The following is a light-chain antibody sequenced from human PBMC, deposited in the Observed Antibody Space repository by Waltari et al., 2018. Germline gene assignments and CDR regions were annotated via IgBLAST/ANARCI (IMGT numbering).Light chain of an antibody. CDR3: HSRDTISTRV. Sequence: SSELTQHPAVSVPSGLTVSITCQGDSLRRSYASWYQQRPGQPPVLVLYGQNNRPSGIPDRFSGSASGNTASLTITGTQAEDEADYYCHSRDTISTRVFGGGTRLTV. J-gene: IGLJ3*02. V-gene: IGLV3-19*01. CDR1: SLRRSY. CDR2: GQN.